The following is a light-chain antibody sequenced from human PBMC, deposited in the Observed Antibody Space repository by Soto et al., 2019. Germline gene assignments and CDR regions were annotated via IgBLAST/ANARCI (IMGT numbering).Light chain of an antibody. CDR2: DVS. J-gene: IGLJ1*01. CDR1: SSDVGGYNY. V-gene: IGLV2-14*01. CDR3: SSYTSSITPYV. Sequence: QSALTQPASVSGSPGQSITISCTGTSSDVGGYNYVSWYQQHPGKAPKLMIYDVSNRPSGVSNRFSGSKSGNTASLTIYGLPDEDEVAYYRSSYTSSITPYVVGTGTKLTVL.